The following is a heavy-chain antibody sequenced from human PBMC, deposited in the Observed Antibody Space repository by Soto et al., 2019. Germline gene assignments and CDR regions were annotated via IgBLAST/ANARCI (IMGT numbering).Heavy chain of an antibody. CDR3: GGIGFRETATYYFDY. D-gene: IGHD1-1*01. V-gene: IGHV5-51*01. Sequence: PGESLKISCKGSGYSFTSYWIGWVRQMPGKGLEWMGIIYPGDSDTRYSPSFQGQVTISADKSISTAYLQWSSLKASDTAMYYCGGIGFRETATYYFDYWGQGDLVTVSS. CDR1: GYSFTSYW. CDR2: IYPGDSDT. J-gene: IGHJ4*02.